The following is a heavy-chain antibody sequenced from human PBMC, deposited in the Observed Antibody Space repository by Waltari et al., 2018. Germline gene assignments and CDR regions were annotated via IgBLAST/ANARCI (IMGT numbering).Heavy chain of an antibody. Sequence: QVQLQQWGAGLLKPSETLSLTCAVYDGSFSGYYWSWIRQPPGKGLEWIGEINPRGSTNYNPSLKSRVTISVDTSKHQCPLKRSSVTAADTAVYYCARRSRRFLEWLGYYYMDVWGKGTTVTVSS. V-gene: IGHV4-34*01. J-gene: IGHJ6*03. D-gene: IGHD3-3*01. CDR3: ARRSRRFLEWLGYYYMDV. CDR1: DGSFSGYY. CDR2: INPRGST.